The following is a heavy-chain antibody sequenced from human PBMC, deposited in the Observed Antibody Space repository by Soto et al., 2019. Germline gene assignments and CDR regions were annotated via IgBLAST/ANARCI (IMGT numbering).Heavy chain of an antibody. V-gene: IGHV3-23*01. J-gene: IGHJ4*02. CDR2: ISGSGGST. CDR1: GFTFSSYA. CDR3: AKDVSVVVVAATALKN. D-gene: IGHD2-15*01. Sequence: PGGSLRLSCAASGFTFSSYAMGWVRQAPGKGLEWVSAISGSGGSTYYADSVKGRFTISRDNSKNTLYLQMNSLRAEDTAVYYCAKDVSVVVVAATALKNWGQGTLVTVS.